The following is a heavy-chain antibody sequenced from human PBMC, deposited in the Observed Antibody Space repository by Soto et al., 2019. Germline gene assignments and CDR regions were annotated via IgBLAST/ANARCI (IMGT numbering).Heavy chain of an antibody. CDR2: ISSGSGTR. V-gene: IGHV3-48*04. J-gene: IGHJ6*02. D-gene: IGHD2-2*01. Sequence: GGSLRLSCAASGFTFSSYSMNWVRQAPGKGLEWVSYISSGSGTRYYADSVKGRFTISRDNAKNSLYLQMNSLRAEDTAVYYCARDLGVVPAAIDYYYYYGMDVWGQGTTVTVSS. CDR1: GFTFSSYS. CDR3: ARDLGVVPAAIDYYYYYGMDV.